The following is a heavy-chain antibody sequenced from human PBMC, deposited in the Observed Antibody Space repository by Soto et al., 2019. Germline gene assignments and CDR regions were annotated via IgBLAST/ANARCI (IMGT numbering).Heavy chain of an antibody. CDR3: AKDSKGAVAGTGPLGNNWFDP. J-gene: IGHJ5*02. CDR1: GFTFSSYG. V-gene: IGHV3-30*18. CDR2: ISYDGSNK. D-gene: IGHD6-19*01. Sequence: QVQLVESGGGVVQPGRSLRLSCAASGFTFSSYGMHWVRQAPGKGLEWVAVISYDGSNKYYADSVKGRFTISRDNSKNTLYLQMNSLRAEDTAVYYCAKDSKGAVAGTGPLGNNWFDPWGQGTLVTVSS.